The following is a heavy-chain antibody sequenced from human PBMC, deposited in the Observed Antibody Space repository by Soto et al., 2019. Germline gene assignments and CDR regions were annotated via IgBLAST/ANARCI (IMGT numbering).Heavy chain of an antibody. J-gene: IGHJ4*02. CDR3: ARDLGNNCGSFAY. CDR2: ISYDGSNK. V-gene: IGHV3-30*03. D-gene: IGHD1-1*01. Sequence: QVQLVESGGGVVQPGRSLRLSCAASGFTFSSYGMHWVRQAPGKGLEWVAVISYDGSNKYYADSVKGRITISRDNSRNTLYLQMNNLRAEDTAMYYCARDLGNNCGSFAYWGQGTLVTVSS. CDR1: GFTFSSYG.